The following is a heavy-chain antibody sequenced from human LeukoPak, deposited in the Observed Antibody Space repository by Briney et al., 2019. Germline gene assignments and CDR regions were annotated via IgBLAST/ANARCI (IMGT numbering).Heavy chain of an antibody. CDR2: IYPGDSNS. D-gene: IGHD4-23*01. V-gene: IGHV5-51*01. J-gene: IGHJ4*02. Sequence: GESLKISCQASGYIFTNFYLGWVRQLPGKGLEWMGIIYPGDSNSKYSPSFQGQVTISADKSISTAYLQWSSLKASDTAMYYCARQVTSRTPEGDYWGQGTLVTVSS. CDR3: ARQVTSRTPEGDY. CDR1: GYIFTNFY.